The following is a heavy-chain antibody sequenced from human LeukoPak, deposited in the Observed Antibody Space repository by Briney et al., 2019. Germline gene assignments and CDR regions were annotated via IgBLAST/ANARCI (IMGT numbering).Heavy chain of an antibody. V-gene: IGHV4-31*03. CDR2: IYYSGST. Sequence: SQTLSLTCTVSGDSINSGGYYWSWIRQHPGKGLEWIGYIYYSGSTYYNPSLRSRVTISVDTSQNQFSLKLCSVTAADTAVYYCARDLIGYGDYASPFGYWGQGTLVTVSS. CDR3: ARDLIGYGDYASPFGY. CDR1: GDSINSGGYY. J-gene: IGHJ4*02. D-gene: IGHD4-17*01.